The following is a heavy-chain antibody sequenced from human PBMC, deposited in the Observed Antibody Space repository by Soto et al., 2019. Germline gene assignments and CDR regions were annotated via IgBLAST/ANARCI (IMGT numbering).Heavy chain of an antibody. Sequence: PGGSLRLSCAASGFTFSSYAMSWVRQAPGKGLEWVAVISGSGSSKYYADSVKGRFTISRDNSKNTLYLQMNSLRAEDTAVYYCARSTDLAPHFDYWGQGTLVTVSS. CDR3: ARSTDLAPHFDY. CDR2: ISGSGSSK. CDR1: GFTFSSYA. J-gene: IGHJ4*02. V-gene: IGHV3-23*01. D-gene: IGHD3-3*01.